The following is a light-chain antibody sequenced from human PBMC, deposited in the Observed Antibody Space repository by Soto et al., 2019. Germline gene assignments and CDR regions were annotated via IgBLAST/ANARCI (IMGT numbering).Light chain of an antibody. Sequence: QSVLTQPPSVSAAPGQKVTISCSGSSSNLENNYVSWYQQLPGTAPKLLIYDNNRRPSGIPDRFSGSKSGTSATLGITGFQTGDEADYYCGTWDSSLSAGVFGTGTKVTVL. V-gene: IGLV1-51*01. CDR3: GTWDSSLSAGV. CDR2: DNN. J-gene: IGLJ1*01. CDR1: SSNLENNY.